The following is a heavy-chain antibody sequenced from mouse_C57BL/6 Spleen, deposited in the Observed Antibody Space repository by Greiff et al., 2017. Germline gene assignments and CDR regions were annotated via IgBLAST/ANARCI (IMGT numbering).Heavy chain of an antibody. CDR2: IYPGDGDT. CDR1: GYAFSSYW. Sequence: VQLQESGAELVKPGASVKISCKASGYAFSSYWMNWVKQRPGKGLEWIGQIYPGDGDTNYNGKFKGKATLTADKSSSTAYMQLSSLTSEDSAVYFCARSDPDWYFDVWGTGTTVTVSS. V-gene: IGHV1-80*01. J-gene: IGHJ1*03. CDR3: ARSDPDWYFDV.